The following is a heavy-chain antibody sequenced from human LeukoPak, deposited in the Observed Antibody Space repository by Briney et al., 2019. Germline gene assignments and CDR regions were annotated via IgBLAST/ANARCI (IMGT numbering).Heavy chain of an antibody. CDR2: LYHSDNV. CDR1: GYSISSGYY. J-gene: IGHJ6*03. Sequence: SETLSLTCAVSGYSISSGYYWGWIRQPPGKGLEWIGSLYHSDNVYYNTALKSRVSMSVDTSKNQFSLKLSFVTAADTAVYYCARQHDSYYYYYIDVWGSGTTVTVSS. V-gene: IGHV4-38-2*01. CDR3: ARQHDSYYYYYIDV.